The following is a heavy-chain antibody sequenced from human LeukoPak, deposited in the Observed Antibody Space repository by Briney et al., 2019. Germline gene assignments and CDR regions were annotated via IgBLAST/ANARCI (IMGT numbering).Heavy chain of an antibody. J-gene: IGHJ4*02. D-gene: IGHD6-13*01. Sequence: PGGSLRLSCAASEFTFSSYWMSWVRQAPGKGLEWVVNIKQDGSEKNYVDSVKGRFTISRDNAKNSLYLQMNSLRAEDTAVYYCARDRSAAGLFDSWGQGTLVTVSS. CDR3: ARDRSAAGLFDS. CDR2: IKQDGSEK. V-gene: IGHV3-7*04. CDR1: EFTFSSYW.